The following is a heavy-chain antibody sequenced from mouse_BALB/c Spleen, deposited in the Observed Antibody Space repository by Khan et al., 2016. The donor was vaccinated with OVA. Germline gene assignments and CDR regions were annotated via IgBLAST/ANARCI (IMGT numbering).Heavy chain of an antibody. D-gene: IGHD2-3*01. V-gene: IGHV1-4*01. CDR2: INPSSGYT. CDR3: ARDGADDGKDGCFAY. CDR1: GYTFTSYT. J-gene: IGHJ3*01. Sequence: QVQLKESGAELARPGASVKMSCKASGYTFTSYTIHWIKQRPGQGLEWIGYINPSSGYTNYNQKFTDKATLTADKSSTTAYMQLSSLPSADSAVYYWARDGADDGKDGCFAYWGQGTLVTVSA.